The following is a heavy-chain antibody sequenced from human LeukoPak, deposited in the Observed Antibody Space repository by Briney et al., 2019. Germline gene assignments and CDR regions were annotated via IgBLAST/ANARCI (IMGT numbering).Heavy chain of an antibody. CDR2: IYYSGST. V-gene: IGHV4-39*02. Sequence: SETLSLTCTVSGGSISSSSYYWGWIRQPPGKGLEWIGSIYYSGSTYYNPSLKSRVTISVDTSKNQFSLKLSSVTAADTAVYYCARDLPSGYSSSWYLSSYYYGMDVWGQGTTVTVSS. CDR1: GGSISSSSYY. CDR3: ARDLPSGYSSSWYLSSYYYGMDV. J-gene: IGHJ6*02. D-gene: IGHD6-13*01.